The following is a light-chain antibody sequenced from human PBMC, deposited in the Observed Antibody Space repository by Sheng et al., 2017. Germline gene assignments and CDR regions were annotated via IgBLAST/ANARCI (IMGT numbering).Light chain of an antibody. CDR3: QQGYGTSPGT. CDR2: AVS. V-gene: IGKV1-39*01. J-gene: IGKJ2*01. Sequence: DIQMTQSPSSLSASVGDRVTITCRASQSISNYLNWYQQKPGKAPELLIYAVSSLPEWSPSRFSGSGSGTDFTLTISSLQSEDFATYYCQQGYGTSPGTFGQGTKLDIK. CDR1: QSISNY.